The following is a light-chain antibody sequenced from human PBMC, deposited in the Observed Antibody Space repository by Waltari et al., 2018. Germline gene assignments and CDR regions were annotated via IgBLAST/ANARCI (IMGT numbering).Light chain of an antibody. Sequence: DIQMTQSPSSLSASVGDRVTITCRASEDLNKYLNWYQQKPGKAPRTLISATSTLRSGVPSRFSGISSVTDFSLTISSLQAEDCAIYYCQQSYRAPLTFGGGTKVEI. CDR2: ATS. CDR1: EDLNKY. CDR3: QQSYRAPLT. J-gene: IGKJ4*01. V-gene: IGKV1-39*01.